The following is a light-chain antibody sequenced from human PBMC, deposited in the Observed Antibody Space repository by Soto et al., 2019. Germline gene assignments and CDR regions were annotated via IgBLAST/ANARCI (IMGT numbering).Light chain of an antibody. CDR2: DVT. J-gene: IGLJ1*01. CDR1: SREVGGYNY. V-gene: IGLV2-14*03. Sequence: QSVLTQPASVSGSPGQSITVSCTGTSREVGGYNYVSWYQQHPGKATRLLIYDVTNRPSGVFNRFSGSKSGNTASLTISWLQAEDEADYYCSSYRRGSTYVFGTGTKVTVL. CDR3: SSYRRGSTYV.